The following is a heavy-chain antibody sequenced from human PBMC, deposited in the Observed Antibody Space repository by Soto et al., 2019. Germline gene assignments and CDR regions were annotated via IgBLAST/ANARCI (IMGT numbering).Heavy chain of an antibody. V-gene: IGHV1-69*01. D-gene: IGHD2-2*01. CDR2: IIPIFHTA. Sequence: QVQLVQSGAEVKKPGSSVKVSCKASGDSFNSYAISWVRQAPGQGLDWMGGIIPIFHTANHAQKFQARVTMTADESASTAYMELSGLRSEDTAVYYCARVGYCNTTNCLFYYYHYGMDVWGQGTTVTVS. CDR3: ARVGYCNTTNCLFYYYHYGMDV. CDR1: GDSFNSYA. J-gene: IGHJ6*02.